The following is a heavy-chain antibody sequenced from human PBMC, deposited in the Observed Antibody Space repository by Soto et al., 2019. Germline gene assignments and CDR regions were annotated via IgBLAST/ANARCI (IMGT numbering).Heavy chain of an antibody. J-gene: IGHJ5*02. CDR3: ARNYRYCSGGSCSIRWFDP. D-gene: IGHD2-15*01. Sequence: PGGSLILSCAASGFTFRSYSMNWVRQAPGKGLEWVSYISSSSSTIYYADSVKGRFTISRDNAKNSLYLQMNSLRAEDTAVYYCARNYRYCSGGSCSIRWFDPWGQGTLVTVSS. CDR2: ISSSSSTI. V-gene: IGHV3-48*01. CDR1: GFTFRSYS.